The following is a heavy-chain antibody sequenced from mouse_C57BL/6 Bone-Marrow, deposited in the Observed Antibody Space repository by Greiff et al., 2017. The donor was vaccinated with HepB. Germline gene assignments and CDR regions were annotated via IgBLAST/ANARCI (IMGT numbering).Heavy chain of an antibody. V-gene: IGHV1-69*01. J-gene: IGHJ4*01. D-gene: IGHD1-2*01. CDR3: VSLLQYAMDY. CDR1: GYTFTSYW. Sequence: QVQLQQPGAELVMPGASVKLSCKASGYTFTSYWMHWVKQRPGQGLEWIGEIDPSDSYTNYNQKFKGKTTLTVDKSSSTAYMQLSSLTSEDSAVYCSVSLLQYAMDYWSQGTSVTVSS. CDR2: IDPSDSYT.